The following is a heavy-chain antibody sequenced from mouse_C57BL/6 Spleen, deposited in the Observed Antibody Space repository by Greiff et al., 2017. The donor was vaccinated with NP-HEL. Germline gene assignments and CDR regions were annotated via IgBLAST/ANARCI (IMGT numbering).Heavy chain of an antibody. D-gene: IGHD1-1*01. CDR3: ARPIYYYGKDAMDY. Sequence: EVQRVESGGGLVKPGGSLKLSCAASGFTFSDYGMHWVRQAPEKGLEWVAYISSGSSTIYYADTVKGRFTISRDNAKNTLFLQMTSLRSEDTAMYYCARPIYYYGKDAMDYWGQGTSVTVSS. CDR2: ISSGSSTI. CDR1: GFTFSDYG. J-gene: IGHJ4*01. V-gene: IGHV5-17*01.